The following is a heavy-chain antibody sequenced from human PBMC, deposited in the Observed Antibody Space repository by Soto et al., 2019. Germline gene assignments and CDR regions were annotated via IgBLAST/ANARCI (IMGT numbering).Heavy chain of an antibody. CDR3: ARGVVSTGYFDY. Sequence: EVQLAESGGGLVQPGGSLRLSCAASGFTFSDHYMDWVRQAPGKGLEWVGRSRDKVHSHTTEYAASVKGRFTISRGDSENSLYLQMNSLKTEATAVYYCARGVVSTGYFDYWGKGTLVTVSS. CDR2: SRDKVHSHTT. V-gene: IGHV3-72*01. D-gene: IGHD5-12*01. CDR1: GFTFSDHY. J-gene: IGHJ4*02.